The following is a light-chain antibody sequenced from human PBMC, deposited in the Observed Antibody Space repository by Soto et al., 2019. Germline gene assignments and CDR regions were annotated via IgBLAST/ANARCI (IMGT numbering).Light chain of an antibody. CDR2: GAS. Sequence: IMVKHSPPTLSGSQGERATLSWRAMQSVNSNSACYQQQPGQPPSLLIYGASTRATGIPARSSASGSGTAFTLTISRLQSEDFAVYYCQQYNNWPPWTFGQGSDVDNK. J-gene: IGKJ1*01. V-gene: IGKV3-15*01. CDR1: QSVNSN. CDR3: QQYNNWPPWT.